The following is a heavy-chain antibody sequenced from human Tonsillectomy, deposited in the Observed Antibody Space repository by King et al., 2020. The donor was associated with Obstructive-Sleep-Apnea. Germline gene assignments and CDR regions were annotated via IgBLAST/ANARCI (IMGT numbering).Heavy chain of an antibody. CDR3: ARAPSGSSGPCDY. CDR1: GYTFTSYY. J-gene: IGHJ4*02. Sequence: QLVQSGAEVKKPGASVKVSCKASGYTFTSYYIHWVRQAPGQGLEWMGITNPIGGSTSYAQKFQGRVTMTRDTSTSTVYMELSSMRAEDTAVYYCARAPSGSSGPCDYWGQGPLVTVSS. V-gene: IGHV1-46*01. CDR2: TNPIGGST. D-gene: IGHD6-19*01.